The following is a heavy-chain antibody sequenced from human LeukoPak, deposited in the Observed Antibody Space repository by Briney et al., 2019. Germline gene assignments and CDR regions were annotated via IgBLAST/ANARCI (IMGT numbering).Heavy chain of an antibody. Sequence: GASLKISCKGSGYSFTSYWIGWVRPMPGKGLGWMGIIYPGDSDTRYSPSFQGQATISADTSISTAYLQWSSLKASHTAMYYCARRPNWGEFDYWGQGTLVTVSS. CDR1: GYSFTSYW. J-gene: IGHJ4*02. D-gene: IGHD7-27*01. CDR3: ARRPNWGEFDY. CDR2: IYPGDSDT. V-gene: IGHV5-51*01.